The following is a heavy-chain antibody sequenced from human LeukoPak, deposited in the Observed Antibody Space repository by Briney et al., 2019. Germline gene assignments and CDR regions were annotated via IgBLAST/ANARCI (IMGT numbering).Heavy chain of an antibody. CDR1: GGTFSSYA. CDR3: ARGGTVPYHSWFDP. D-gene: IGHD1-1*01. Sequence: SVKVSCKASGGTFSSYAISWVRQAPGQGLEWMGGIIPIFGTANYAQKFQGRVTITADESTSTAYMELSSLRSEDTAVYYCARGGTVPYHSWFDPWGQGTLVTVSS. CDR2: IIPIFGTA. V-gene: IGHV1-69*13. J-gene: IGHJ5*02.